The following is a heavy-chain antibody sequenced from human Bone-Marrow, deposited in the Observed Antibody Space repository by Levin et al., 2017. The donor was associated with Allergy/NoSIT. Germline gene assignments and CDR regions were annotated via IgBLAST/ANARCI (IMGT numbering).Heavy chain of an antibody. Sequence: SVKVSCKTSGGTFSTYAISWVRQAPGQGLEWMGGIIPLFGRANYAQKFQGRVTITADESTNTTYMALSSLRSDDTAVYYCARDPPYLYLDYWGQGTLVIVSS. CDR1: GGTFSTYA. CDR3: ARDPPYLYLDY. J-gene: IGHJ4*02. V-gene: IGHV1-69*13. CDR2: IIPLFGRA.